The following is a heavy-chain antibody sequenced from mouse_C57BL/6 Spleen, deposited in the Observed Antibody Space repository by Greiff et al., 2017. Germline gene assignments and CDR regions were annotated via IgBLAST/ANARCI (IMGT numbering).Heavy chain of an antibody. D-gene: IGHD1-1*01. CDR2: IYPGSGST. J-gene: IGHJ4*01. CDR1: GYTFTSYW. CDR3: ARIDYYGSSSYYYAMDY. V-gene: IGHV1-55*01. Sequence: QVQLQQPGAELVKPGASVKMSCKASGYTFTSYWITWVKQRPGQGLEWIGDIYPGSGSTNYNEKFTSKATLTVDTSSSTAYMQLSSLTSEDSAVYYCARIDYYGSSSYYYAMDYWGQGTSVTVSS.